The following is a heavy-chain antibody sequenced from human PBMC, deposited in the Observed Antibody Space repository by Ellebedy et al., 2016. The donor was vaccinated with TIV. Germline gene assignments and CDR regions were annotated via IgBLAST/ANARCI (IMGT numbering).Heavy chain of an antibody. D-gene: IGHD6-19*01. Sequence: GESLKISCNGSGYSFTSYWIGWVRQMPGKGLEWMGIIYPGDSDTRYSPSFQGQVTISADKSISTAYLQWSSLKASDTAMYYCARHGYSSGWYYYYYGMDVWGQGTTVTVSS. CDR3: ARHGYSSGWYYYYYGMDV. CDR2: IYPGDSDT. CDR1: GYSFTSYW. J-gene: IGHJ6*02. V-gene: IGHV5-51*01.